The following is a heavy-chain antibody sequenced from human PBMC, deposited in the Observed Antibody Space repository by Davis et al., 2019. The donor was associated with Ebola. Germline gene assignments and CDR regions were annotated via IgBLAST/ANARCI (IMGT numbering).Heavy chain of an antibody. CDR2: INPNSGGT. CDR1: GYTFTGYY. Sequence: ASVKVSCKASGYTFTGYYMHWVRQAPGQGLEWMGWINPNSGGTNYAQKFQGRVTMTRDTSISTAYMELSRLRSDDTAVYYCARDRGDFDWLLYFDYWGQGTLVTVSS. V-gene: IGHV1-2*02. D-gene: IGHD3-9*01. J-gene: IGHJ4*02. CDR3: ARDRGDFDWLLYFDY.